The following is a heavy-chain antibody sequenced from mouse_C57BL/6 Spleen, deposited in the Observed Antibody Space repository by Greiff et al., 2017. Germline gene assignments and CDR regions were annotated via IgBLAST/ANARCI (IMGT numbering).Heavy chain of an antibody. CDR1: GYTFTDYY. CDR3: ARRLTGYYAMDY. Sequence: QVQLQQSGAELVRPGASVKLSCTASGYTFTDYYINWVKQRPGQGLEWIARIYPGSGNTYYNEKFKGKATLTAEKSSSTAYMQLSSLTSEDSAVYFCARRLTGYYAMDYWGQGTSVTVSS. J-gene: IGHJ4*01. V-gene: IGHV1-76*01. D-gene: IGHD4-1*01. CDR2: IYPGSGNT.